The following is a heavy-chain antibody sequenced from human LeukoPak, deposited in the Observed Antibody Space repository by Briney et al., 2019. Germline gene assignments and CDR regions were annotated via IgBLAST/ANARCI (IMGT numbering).Heavy chain of an antibody. CDR2: IYYSGST. CDR1: GGSISSSSYY. J-gene: IGHJ5*02. D-gene: IGHD3-22*01. CDR3: ARAGNYYYDSSGYYVDWFDP. V-gene: IGHV4-39*07. Sequence: SETLSLTCTVSGGSISSSSYYWGWIRQPPGTGLEWIGSIYYSGSTYYNPSLKSRVTISVDTSKNQFSLKLSSVTAADTAVYYCARAGNYYYDSSGYYVDWFDPWGQGTLVTVSS.